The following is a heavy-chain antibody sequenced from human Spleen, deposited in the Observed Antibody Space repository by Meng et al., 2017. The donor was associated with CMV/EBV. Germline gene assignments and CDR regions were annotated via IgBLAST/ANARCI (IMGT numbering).Heavy chain of an antibody. D-gene: IGHD4-23*01. Sequence: LRVFCGAYGFSYSSDGMDWIRQAPGKGEEWVAVISYDRSNKYYADSVKGRFTISRDNSKNTLYLQMNSLRAEDTAVYYCAVRGGPLDYWGQGTLVTVSS. J-gene: IGHJ4*02. CDR2: ISYDRSNK. CDR3: AVRGGPLDY. CDR1: GFSYSSDG. V-gene: IGHV3-30*03.